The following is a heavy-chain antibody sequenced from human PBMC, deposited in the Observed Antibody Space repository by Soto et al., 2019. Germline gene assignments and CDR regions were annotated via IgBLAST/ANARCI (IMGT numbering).Heavy chain of an antibody. CDR3: TQVYGSGSWGWYFHS. CDR1: GFSLTTTGVG. D-gene: IGHD1-26*01. Sequence: QIILRESGPSLVKPTETLTLTCTFSGFSLTTTGVGVGWIRQPPGKALEWLAVVFWDGGERYSPSLKSRVTITKDTSKDQVVFTMTNMDPADTATYYCTQVYGSGSWGWYFHSWGQGTLVTVSS. V-gene: IGHV2-5*02. CDR2: VFWDGGE. J-gene: IGHJ4*02.